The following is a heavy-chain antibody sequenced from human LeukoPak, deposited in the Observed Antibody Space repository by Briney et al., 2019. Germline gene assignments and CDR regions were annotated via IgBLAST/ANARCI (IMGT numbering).Heavy chain of an antibody. CDR3: ARRSVVVAAGDVYDI. D-gene: IGHD2-15*01. J-gene: IGHJ3*02. CDR2: VSYSVNT. V-gene: IGHV4-59*08. CDR1: GGSITSGY. Sequence: ASETLSLTCTVSGGSITSGYWSWLRQPPGKGLEWIGFVSYSVNTNSNPSLKSRVTISLHTSKTQFSLKLNSVTAADTAVYYCARRSVVVAAGDVYDIWGQGTMVTVSS.